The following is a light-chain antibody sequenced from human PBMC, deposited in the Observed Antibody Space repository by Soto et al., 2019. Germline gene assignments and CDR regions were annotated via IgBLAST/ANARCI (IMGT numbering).Light chain of an antibody. CDR3: SSFTGASTI. Sequence: QSALTQPPSASGSPGQSVTISCTGTSSDVGGYNYVSWYQQHPGKAPKLVIYEVTKRPSGVPDRFSGSQSGNTAPLTLPGLQAADEADYYCSSFTGASTIFGTGTKVTV. J-gene: IGLJ1*01. CDR2: EVT. V-gene: IGLV2-8*01. CDR1: SSDVGGYNY.